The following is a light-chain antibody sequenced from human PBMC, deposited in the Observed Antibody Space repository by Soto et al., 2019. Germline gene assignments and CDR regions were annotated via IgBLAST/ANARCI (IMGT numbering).Light chain of an antibody. CDR1: SSDVGGYNY. CDR3: DSYTSSSTLV. V-gene: IGLV2-14*03. CDR2: DVT. J-gene: IGLJ1*01. Sequence: QSALTQPASVSGSPGQSITISCTGTSSDVGGYNYVSWYQQHPGKAPKLMIYDVTNRPSGVSSRFSGSKSGNTASLTTSGLQAEDEADYYCDSYTSSSTLVFGTGTKLTVL.